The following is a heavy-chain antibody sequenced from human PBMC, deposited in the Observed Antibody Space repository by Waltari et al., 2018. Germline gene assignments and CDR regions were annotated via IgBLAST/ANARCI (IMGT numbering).Heavy chain of an antibody. Sequence: EVQLVESGGGLVQPGGSLRLSCAASGFAFSSYWMTWIRQAPGKGLEWVANVKYDGSEKNYMDSVKGRFTISRDNAKNSLYLQMNSLTAEDTAVYYCARWRWGYFDYWGQGTLVTVSS. V-gene: IGHV3-7*01. D-gene: IGHD7-27*01. CDR3: ARWRWGYFDY. CDR2: VKYDGSEK. J-gene: IGHJ4*02. CDR1: GFAFSSYW.